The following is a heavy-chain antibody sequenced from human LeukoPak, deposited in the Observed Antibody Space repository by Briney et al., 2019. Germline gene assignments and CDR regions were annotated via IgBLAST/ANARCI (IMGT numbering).Heavy chain of an antibody. V-gene: IGHV1-3*01. CDR2: INAGNGNT. CDR1: GYTFTSYA. J-gene: IGHJ4*02. Sequence: GGSLRLSCAASGYTFTSYAMHWVRQAPGQRLEWMGWINAGNGNTKYSQKFQGRVTITRDTSASTAYMELSSLRSEDTAVYYCARAVQQQLDRWGQGTLVTVSS. CDR3: ARAVQQQLDR. D-gene: IGHD6-13*01.